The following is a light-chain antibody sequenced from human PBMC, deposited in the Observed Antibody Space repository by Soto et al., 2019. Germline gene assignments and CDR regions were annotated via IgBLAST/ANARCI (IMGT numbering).Light chain of an antibody. Sequence: DIQMTQSPSTLSASVGDRVTITCRASQSISSWLAWYQQKPGKAPNLLIYTASSLESGVPSRFSGSGSGTEFTLTISSLRPDDFATYYCQQYNSYPLTFGGGTKVEIK. CDR1: QSISSW. CDR3: QQYNSYPLT. CDR2: TAS. V-gene: IGKV1-5*03. J-gene: IGKJ4*01.